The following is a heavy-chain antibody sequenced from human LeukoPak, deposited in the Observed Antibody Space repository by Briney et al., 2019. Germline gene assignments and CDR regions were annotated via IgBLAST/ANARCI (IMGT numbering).Heavy chain of an antibody. CDR1: GGSISGSSYY. CDR3: ARDRPPGVYYYDSSGYYYDYYYYGMDV. Sequence: SETLSLTCTVSGGSISGSSYYWGWIRQPPGKGLEWIGSIYYSGSTYYNPSLKSRVTISVDTSKNQFSLKLSSVTAADTAVYYCARDRPPGVYYYDSSGYYYDYYYYGMDVWGQGTTVTVSS. V-gene: IGHV4-39*07. J-gene: IGHJ6*02. D-gene: IGHD3-22*01. CDR2: IYYSGST.